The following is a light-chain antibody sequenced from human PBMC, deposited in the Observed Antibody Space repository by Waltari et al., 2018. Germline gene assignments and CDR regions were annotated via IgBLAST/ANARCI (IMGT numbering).Light chain of an antibody. CDR1: SSDVGRYNY. CDR2: EVS. CDR3: SSYTTIFTYV. J-gene: IGLJ1*01. Sequence: QSALTQPASVSGSPGQSITISCTGTSSDVGRYNYVSWYQQYPGKAPKLLVYEVSLRPSWVSDRFSGSKAGNTASLTISGLQAEDEADYYCSSYTTIFTYVFGTGTQVTVL. V-gene: IGLV2-14*01.